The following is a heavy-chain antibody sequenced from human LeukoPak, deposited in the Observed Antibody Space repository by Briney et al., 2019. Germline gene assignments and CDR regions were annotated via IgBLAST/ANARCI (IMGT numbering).Heavy chain of an antibody. D-gene: IGHD4-17*01. Sequence: SETLSLTCSVSGVSISNYYWSWIRQPPGKGLEWIGYIYYSVSTTYNPSLKSRVTISIDTSKTQFSLKLSSVTAADTAVYYCARGHYGDKDDAFDVWGQGTMVTVSS. CDR2: IYYSVST. CDR1: GVSISNYY. V-gene: IGHV4-59*01. CDR3: ARGHYGDKDDAFDV. J-gene: IGHJ3*01.